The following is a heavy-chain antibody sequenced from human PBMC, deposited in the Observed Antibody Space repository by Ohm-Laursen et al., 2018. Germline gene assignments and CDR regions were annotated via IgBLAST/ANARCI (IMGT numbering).Heavy chain of an antibody. CDR1: GGSINTYY. CDR3: ARGGSWYDS. Sequence: GTLSLTCSVSGGSINTYYWTWIRQPPGKGLEWIGYIYYSGSTNYDPSLKSRLTISVDTSKNQFSLKLTSVTAADTAIYYCARGGSWYDSWSQGSLVTVSS. CDR2: IYYSGST. V-gene: IGHV4-59*01. D-gene: IGHD2-15*01. J-gene: IGHJ5*01.